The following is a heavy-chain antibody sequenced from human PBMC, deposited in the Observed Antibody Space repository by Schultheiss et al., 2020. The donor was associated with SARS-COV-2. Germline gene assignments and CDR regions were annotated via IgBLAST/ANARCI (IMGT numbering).Heavy chain of an antibody. CDR2: ISYDGSNK. J-gene: IGHJ4*02. V-gene: IGHV3-30-3*01. Sequence: GESLKISCAASGFTFSSYAMHWVRQAPGKELEWVAVISYDGSNKYYADSVKGRFTISRDNSKNTLYLQMNSLRAEDTAVYYCARDGNYDILTGYHRPEEYYFDYWGQGTLVTVSS. CDR3: ARDGNYDILTGYHRPEEYYFDY. CDR1: GFTFSSYA. D-gene: IGHD3-9*01.